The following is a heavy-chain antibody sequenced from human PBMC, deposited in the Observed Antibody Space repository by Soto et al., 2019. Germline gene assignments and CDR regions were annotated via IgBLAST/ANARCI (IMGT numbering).Heavy chain of an antibody. CDR1: GYSISSGYY. CDR2: IYHSGST. CDR3: ASLNYDFWSGFRGRGYNWFDP. D-gene: IGHD3-3*01. V-gene: IGHV4-38-2*01. Sequence: LSLTCAVSGYSISSGYYWGWIRQPPGKGLEWIGSIYHSGSTYYNPSLKSRVTISVDTSKNQFSLKLSSVTAADTAVYYCASLNYDFWSGFRGRGYNWFDPWGQGTLVTVSS. J-gene: IGHJ5*02.